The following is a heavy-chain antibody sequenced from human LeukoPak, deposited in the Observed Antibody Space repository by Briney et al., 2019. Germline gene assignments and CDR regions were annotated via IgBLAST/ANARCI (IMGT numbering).Heavy chain of an antibody. CDR1: GGTFSSYA. CDR3: ARALGYCSGGSCYSLDY. Sequence: SVKVSCKASGGTFSSYAISWVRQAPGQGLEWMGGIIPIFGTANYAQKFQGRVTITADKYTSTAYMELSSLRSEDTAVYYCARALGYCSGGSCYSLDYWGQGTLVTVSS. CDR2: IIPIFGTA. D-gene: IGHD2-15*01. V-gene: IGHV1-69*06. J-gene: IGHJ4*02.